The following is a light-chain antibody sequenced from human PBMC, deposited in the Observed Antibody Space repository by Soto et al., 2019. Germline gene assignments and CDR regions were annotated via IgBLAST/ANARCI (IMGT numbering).Light chain of an antibody. CDR3: QQASSFPLT. V-gene: IGKV1-12*01. Sequence: DIQMTQSPSSVSASVGDTVTVTCRASQDINNWLAWYQQKPGTVPNLLIYTTSILHSGVPSRLSGSGSGTDFTLTISNLQPEDSATYYCQQASSFPLTFGGGTKVEIK. CDR2: TTS. CDR1: QDINNW. J-gene: IGKJ4*02.